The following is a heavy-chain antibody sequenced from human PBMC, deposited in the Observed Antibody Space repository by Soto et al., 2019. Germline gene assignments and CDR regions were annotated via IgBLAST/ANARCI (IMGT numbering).Heavy chain of an antibody. CDR3: AREETDWPLAYGLDV. Sequence: GSPRLSFEASGFSSRTYSMHCVRQAPGKGLEWVSSIGRRSDIYYADSVKGRFTISRDNAKNSVSLQMNSLRDEDTAVYHCAREETDWPLAYGLDVWGQGTTVTVSS. V-gene: IGHV3-21*01. CDR1: GFSSRTYS. D-gene: IGHD3-9*01. CDR2: IGRRSDI. J-gene: IGHJ6*02.